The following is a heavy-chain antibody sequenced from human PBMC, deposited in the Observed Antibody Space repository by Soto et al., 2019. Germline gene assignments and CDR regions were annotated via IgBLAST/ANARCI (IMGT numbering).Heavy chain of an antibody. CDR2: MYNTGST. Sequence: PSETLSLTCTVSGGSISGYYWSWIRQPPGKGLEWIGYMYNTGSTVYNPSFKSRVTISVDTSKNQFSLKLSSVTAADTAVYYCARGIEIRDFDYWGQGTLVTAPQ. V-gene: IGHV4-59*12. CDR3: ARGIEIRDFDY. J-gene: IGHJ4*02. CDR1: GGSISGYY.